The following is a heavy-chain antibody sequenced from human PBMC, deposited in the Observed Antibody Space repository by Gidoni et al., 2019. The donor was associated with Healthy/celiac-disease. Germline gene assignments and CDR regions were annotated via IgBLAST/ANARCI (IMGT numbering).Heavy chain of an antibody. CDR1: GFPFSSYT. CDR3: AKEGYSSGWYPSYYFDY. J-gene: IGHJ4*02. V-gene: IGHV3-23*01. D-gene: IGHD6-19*01. CDR2: ISGSGGST. Sequence: EVQLLESGGGLVQPGGSLRLSCAASGFPFSSYTRSWVRQAPGKGLEWVSAISGSGGSTYYADSVKGRFTISRDNSKNTLYLQMNSLRAEDTAVYYCAKEGYSSGWYPSYYFDYWGQGTLVTVSS.